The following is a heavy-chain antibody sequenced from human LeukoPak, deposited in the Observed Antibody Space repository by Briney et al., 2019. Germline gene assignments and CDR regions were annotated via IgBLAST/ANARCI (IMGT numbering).Heavy chain of an antibody. CDR3: ARIAAMIRGDYYFYYMDV. V-gene: IGHV3-30*03. CDR1: GFTFRSYG. D-gene: IGHD3-10*01. CDR2: ISYDGGNK. Sequence: GRSLRLSCAASGFTFRSYGMHWVRQAPGKGLEWVAVISYDGGNKYYADSVKGRFTISRDNAKNSLNLQMNSLSAEDTAVYYCARIAAMIRGDYYFYYMDVWGKGTTVTISS. J-gene: IGHJ6*03.